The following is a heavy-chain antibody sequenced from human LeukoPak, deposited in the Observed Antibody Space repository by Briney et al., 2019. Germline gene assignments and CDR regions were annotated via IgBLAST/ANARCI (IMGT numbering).Heavy chain of an antibody. CDR2: INHGEST. CDR3: ARGDPSGRYYFDY. V-gene: IGHV4-34*01. D-gene: IGHD6-19*01. J-gene: IGHJ4*02. Sequence: SETLSLTCAIHGGSFSSYYWSWIRQPPGKGLECNGQINHGESTSDNPSLKSRVTISVDTSKNQFSLKLSSVTAADTAVYYCARGDPSGRYYFDYWGQGTLVTVSS. CDR1: GGSFSSYY.